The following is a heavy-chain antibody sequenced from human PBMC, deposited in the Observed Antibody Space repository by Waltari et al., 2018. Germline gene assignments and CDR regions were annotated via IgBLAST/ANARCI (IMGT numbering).Heavy chain of an antibody. V-gene: IGHV3-30*18. CDR3: AKACSGGTFCYYIDH. J-gene: IGHJ4*02. CDR2: ISHDGSDK. Sequence: QVQLVESGGGVVQPGRSLRLSCAAPGFMLVHSGVDWVRQAPGKGLEWVAIISHDGSDKHYADSVKGRFTISRDNSKNTLYLQMINLRPEDTATYYCAKACSGGTFCYYIDHWGQGTLVTVSS. D-gene: IGHD2-15*01. CDR1: GFMLVHSG.